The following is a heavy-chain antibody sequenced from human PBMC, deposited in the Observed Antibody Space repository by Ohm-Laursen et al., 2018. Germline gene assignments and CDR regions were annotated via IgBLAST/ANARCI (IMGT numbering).Heavy chain of an antibody. D-gene: IGHD3-9*01. Sequence: SLRLSYSASGFTFSSYGMHWVRQAPGKGLEWVAVIWYDGRNKYYADSVKGRFTISRDNSKNTLYLQMNSLRAEDTAVYYCARDPLRYYDILTGYSYLFDYWGQGTLVTVSS. CDR3: ARDPLRYYDILTGYSYLFDY. V-gene: IGHV3-33*01. J-gene: IGHJ4*02. CDR1: GFTFSSYG. CDR2: IWYDGRNK.